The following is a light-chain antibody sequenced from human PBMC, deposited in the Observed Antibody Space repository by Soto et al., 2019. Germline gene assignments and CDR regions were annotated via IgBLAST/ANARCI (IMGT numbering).Light chain of an antibody. CDR3: QQYNNWPPDST. V-gene: IGKV3-15*01. Sequence: DIVMTQSPATLSVSPGERATLSCRASLTVSTNLAWYQQKPGQAPRLLIYYTSTRATGIPARFSGSGSGKEFKLTIASLQSEDSAVYCCQQYNNWPPDSTFGPGTQVEIK. J-gene: IGKJ3*01. CDR2: YTS. CDR1: LTVSTN.